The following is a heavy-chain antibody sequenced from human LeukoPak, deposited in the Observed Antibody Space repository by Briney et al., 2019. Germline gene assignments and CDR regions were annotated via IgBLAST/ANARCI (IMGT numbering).Heavy chain of an antibody. J-gene: IGHJ4*02. CDR2: IIPKFGAA. Sequence: SVKVSCKASGGIFSRDAINWVRQAPGQGLEWMGGIIPKFGAANYAQKFQGRPMITADESTSTAYMELNSLRSDDTAVYYCARGIYYDSGSHPPYLDYWGQGTLVTVSS. V-gene: IGHV1-69*13. CDR3: ARGIYYDSGSHPPYLDY. D-gene: IGHD3-10*01. CDR1: GGIFSRDA.